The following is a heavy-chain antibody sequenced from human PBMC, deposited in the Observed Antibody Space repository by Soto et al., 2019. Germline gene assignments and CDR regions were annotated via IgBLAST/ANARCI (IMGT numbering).Heavy chain of an antibody. Sequence: SETLSLTCAVSGGSIRSGGYSWSWIRQPPGKGLEWIGYIYHSGSTYYNPSLKSRVTISVDRSKNQFSLKLSSVTAADTAVYYCARVGIVVVPAATLGGWFDPWGQGTLVTVSS. CDR3: ARVGIVVVPAATLGGWFDP. D-gene: IGHD2-2*01. CDR1: GGSIRSGGYS. CDR2: IYHSGST. J-gene: IGHJ5*02. V-gene: IGHV4-30-2*01.